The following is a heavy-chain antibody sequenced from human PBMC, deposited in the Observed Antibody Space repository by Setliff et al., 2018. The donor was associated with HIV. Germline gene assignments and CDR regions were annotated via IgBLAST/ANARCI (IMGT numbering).Heavy chain of an antibody. V-gene: IGHV4-39*01. CDR1: GGSFTSRSYY. CDR3: ARQGAGTGHSFDS. Sequence: PSETLSLTCTVSGGSFTSRSYYWGWIRQPPGKGLEWIGSIFYSGITYYNPSLKSRVTISVDTSKNQFSLNLTSVTAADTAVYYCARQGAGTGHSFDSWAREPWSPSPQ. CDR2: IFYSGIT. J-gene: IGHJ4*02. D-gene: IGHD6-19*01.